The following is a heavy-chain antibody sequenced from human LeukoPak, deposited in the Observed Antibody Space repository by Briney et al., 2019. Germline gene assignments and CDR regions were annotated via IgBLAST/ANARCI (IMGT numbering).Heavy chain of an antibody. CDR1: GFTFSSYS. D-gene: IGHD3-10*01. CDR3: ARTDLWFGESDKGSFDY. Sequence: GGSLRLSCAASGFTFSSYSMNWVRQAPGKGLEWLSYISSSSSTIYYADSVKGRFTISRDYAKNSLYLQMNSLRDEDTAVYYCARTDLWFGESDKGSFDYWGQGTLVTVSS. CDR2: ISSSSSTI. V-gene: IGHV3-48*02. J-gene: IGHJ4*02.